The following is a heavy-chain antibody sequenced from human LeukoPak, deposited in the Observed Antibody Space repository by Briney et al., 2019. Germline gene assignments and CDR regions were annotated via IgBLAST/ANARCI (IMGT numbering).Heavy chain of an antibody. CDR2: ISSSSSNT. V-gene: IGHV3-21*01. CDR1: GLTFSTYT. Sequence: GGSLRLSCAASGLTFSTYTMNWVRQAPGRGLEWVSSISSSSSNTHYADSVKGRFTISRDNSKNTLYLQMNSLRAEDTAVYYCARDLGPAPGISVGGSGFGYWGQGTLVTVSS. J-gene: IGHJ4*02. CDR3: ARDLGPAPGISVGGSGFGY. D-gene: IGHD6-19*01.